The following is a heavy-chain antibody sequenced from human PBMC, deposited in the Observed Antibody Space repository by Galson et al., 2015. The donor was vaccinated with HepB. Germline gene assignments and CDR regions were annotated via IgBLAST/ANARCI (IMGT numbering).Heavy chain of an antibody. V-gene: IGHV4-39*01. CDR2: IYHGGTT. CDR1: GGSISSSTYY. J-gene: IGHJ5*02. CDR3: ARWTWILNCFDR. Sequence: SETLSLTCNVSGGSISSSTYYWGWVRQPPGKGLEWIGTIYHGGTTFYSPSLKSQATIFKDTSKNQFSLRLTSVTAADTAVYYCARWTWILNCFDRWGRGTPVIVSS. D-gene: IGHD5-12*01.